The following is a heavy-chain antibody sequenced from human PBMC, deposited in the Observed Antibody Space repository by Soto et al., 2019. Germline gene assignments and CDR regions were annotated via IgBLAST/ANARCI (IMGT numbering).Heavy chain of an antibody. D-gene: IGHD2-21*02. CDR2: INHSGST. J-gene: IGHJ1*01. CDR3: ARVGPPLTGIIRGYFQH. Sequence: SEALSLTCAVYGGSFSGYYWSWIRQPPGKGLEWIGEINHSGSTNYNPSLKSRVTISVDTSKNQFSLKLSSVTAADTAVYYCARVGPPLTGIIRGYFQHWGQGTLVTVS. V-gene: IGHV4-34*01. CDR1: GGSFSGYY.